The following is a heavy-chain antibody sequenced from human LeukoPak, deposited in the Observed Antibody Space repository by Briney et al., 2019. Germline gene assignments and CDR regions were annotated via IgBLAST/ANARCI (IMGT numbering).Heavy chain of an antibody. CDR1: GGSISTYY. Sequence: SETLSLTCSVSGGSISTYYWTWIRQTPGKGLEWIGYSHYSGSTYYNPSLKSRVTISVDTSKNQFSLKLSSVTAADTAVYYCARHVHGYGPDYYYYYMDVWGKGTTVTVSS. CDR2: SHYSGST. V-gene: IGHV4-59*08. D-gene: IGHD5-18*01. J-gene: IGHJ6*03. CDR3: ARHVHGYGPDYYYYYMDV.